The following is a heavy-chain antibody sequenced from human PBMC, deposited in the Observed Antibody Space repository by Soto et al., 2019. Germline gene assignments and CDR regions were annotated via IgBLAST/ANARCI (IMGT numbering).Heavy chain of an antibody. J-gene: IGHJ6*02. Sequence: ASVKVSCKASGYTFTSYGISWVRQAPGQGLEWMGWISAYNGNTNYAQKLQGRVTMTTDTSTSTAYMELRSLRSDDTAVYYCARDVPPDYDILTGIGPIYYYYGMDVWGQGTTVTVSS. CDR3: ARDVPPDYDILTGIGPIYYYYGMDV. CDR2: ISAYNGNT. V-gene: IGHV1-18*01. D-gene: IGHD3-9*01. CDR1: GYTFTSYG.